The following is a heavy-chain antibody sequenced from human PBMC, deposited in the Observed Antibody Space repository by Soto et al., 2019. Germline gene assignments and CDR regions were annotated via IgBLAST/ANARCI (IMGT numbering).Heavy chain of an antibody. J-gene: IGHJ3*02. CDR3: ARHRITGSYYDAFDI. Sequence: SETLSLTCTVSCGSINSISFHWAWIRHPPGKWLEWIASIKYSGTTFYNPSLKSRVTLSVDTSKNQFALNLSSVTAAETAVYYCARHRITGSYYDAFDIWGQGTMVTVS. CDR2: IKYSGTT. V-gene: IGHV4-39*01. D-gene: IGHD1-26*01. CDR1: CGSINSISFH.